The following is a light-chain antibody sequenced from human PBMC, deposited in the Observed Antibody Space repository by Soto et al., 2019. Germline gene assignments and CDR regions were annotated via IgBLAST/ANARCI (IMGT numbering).Light chain of an antibody. CDR2: DAI. V-gene: IGKV3-20*01. Sequence: EIVLTQSPGTLSLSPGERATLSCRASQSVVRNLLAWFQQRPGQPPRLLIYDAIGRATGIPDRFSGSGSATDFTLTINRLEPEDFAVYYCHQYASSPLTFGQGTKQEIK. CDR1: QSVVRNL. J-gene: IGKJ2*01. CDR3: HQYASSPLT.